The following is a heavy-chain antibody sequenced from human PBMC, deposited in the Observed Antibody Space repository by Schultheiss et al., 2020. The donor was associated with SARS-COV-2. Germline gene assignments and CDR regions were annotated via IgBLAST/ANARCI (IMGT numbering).Heavy chain of an antibody. V-gene: IGHV4-31*03. J-gene: IGHJ4*02. Sequence: SETLSLTCTVSGGSISSGGYYWSWIRQHPGKGLEWIGYIYYSGSTYYNPSLKSRVTISVDTSKNQFSLKLSSVTAADTAVYYCARHEESSGYYYFDYWGQGTLVTVSS. CDR2: IYYSGST. D-gene: IGHD3-22*01. CDR3: ARHEESSGYYYFDY. CDR1: GGSISSGGYY.